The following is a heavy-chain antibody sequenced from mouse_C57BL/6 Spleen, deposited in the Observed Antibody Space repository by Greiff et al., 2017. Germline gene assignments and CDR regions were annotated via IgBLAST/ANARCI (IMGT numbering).Heavy chain of an antibody. CDR3: ARDLGTTVVDWYFDV. V-gene: IGHV5-4*01. Sequence: EVKLMESGGGLVKPGGSLKLSCAASGFTFSSYAMSWVRQTPEKRLEWVATISDGGSYTYYPDNVKGRFTISRDNAKNNLYLQMSHLKSEDIAMYYCARDLGTTVVDWYFDVWGTGTTVTVSS. D-gene: IGHD1-1*01. CDR2: ISDGGSYT. CDR1: GFTFSSYA. J-gene: IGHJ1*03.